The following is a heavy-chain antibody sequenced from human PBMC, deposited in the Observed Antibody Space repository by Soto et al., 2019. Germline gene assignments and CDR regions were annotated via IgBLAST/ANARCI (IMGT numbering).Heavy chain of an antibody. CDR1: GFSLSTSGVG. Sequence: SGPTLVKPTQTLTLTCTFSGFSLSTSGVGVGWIRQPPGKALEWLALIYWDDDKRYSPSLKSRLTITKDTSKNQVVLTMTNMDPVDTATYYCAHLTYYYGSGSYYGLYYFDYWGQGTLVTVSS. CDR3: AHLTYYYGSGSYYGLYYFDY. J-gene: IGHJ4*02. CDR2: IYWDDDK. D-gene: IGHD3-10*01. V-gene: IGHV2-5*02.